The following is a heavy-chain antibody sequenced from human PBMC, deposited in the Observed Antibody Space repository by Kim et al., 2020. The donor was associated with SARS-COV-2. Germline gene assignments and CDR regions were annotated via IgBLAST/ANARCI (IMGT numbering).Heavy chain of an antibody. D-gene: IGHD5-12*01. Sequence: VGSLRLSCAASGFTFSSYWMSWVRQAPGKGLEWVANIKQDGSEKYYVDSVKGRFTISRDNAKNSLYLQMNSLRAEDTAVYYCARDGYSGYDYGYGYWGQGTLVTVSS. V-gene: IGHV3-7*03. CDR3: ARDGYSGYDYGYGY. J-gene: IGHJ4*02. CDR2: IKQDGSEK. CDR1: GFTFSSYW.